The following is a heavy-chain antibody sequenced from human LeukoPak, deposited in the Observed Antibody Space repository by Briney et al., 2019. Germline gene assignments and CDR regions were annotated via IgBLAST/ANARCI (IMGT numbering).Heavy chain of an antibody. Sequence: ASVKVSCKASGYTFTGYYMHWVRQAPGQGLEWMGWINPNSGGTNYAQKFQGRVTMTRDTSISTAYMELSRLRSDDTAVYYCARQNDDDFWSGVYYFDYWGQGTLVTVSS. CDR1: GYTFTGYY. J-gene: IGHJ4*02. V-gene: IGHV1-2*02. CDR2: INPNSGGT. D-gene: IGHD3-3*01. CDR3: ARQNDDDFWSGVYYFDY.